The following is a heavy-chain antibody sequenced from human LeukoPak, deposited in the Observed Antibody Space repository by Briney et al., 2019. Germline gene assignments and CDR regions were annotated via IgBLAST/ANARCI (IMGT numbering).Heavy chain of an antibody. CDR2: ISGSGVST. J-gene: IGHJ5*01. Sequence: GGSLRLSCAASGFTFSSYSMSWVRQAPGKGLEWVSAISGSGVSTYYADSVRGRFTISRDNSNNTLYLQMNSLRAEDTAVFYCAKGFRYSSGWFGYWGQGTLVTVSS. V-gene: IGHV3-23*01. D-gene: IGHD6-19*01. CDR3: AKGFRYSSGWFGY. CDR1: GFTFSSYS.